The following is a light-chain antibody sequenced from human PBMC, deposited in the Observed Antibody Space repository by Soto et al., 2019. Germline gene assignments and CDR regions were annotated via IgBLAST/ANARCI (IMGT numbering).Light chain of an antibody. CDR2: GAS. V-gene: IGKV3-15*01. CDR3: QQYNNWPPWT. J-gene: IGKJ1*01. CDR1: QSISSD. Sequence: EVVMTQSPATLSVSPGERATLSCRASQSISSDLAWYRQKPGQAPRLLIYGASTRASDIPARFSGSGSGTEFTLTISSLQSEDFAVYYCQQYNNWPPWTFGQGTKVDIK.